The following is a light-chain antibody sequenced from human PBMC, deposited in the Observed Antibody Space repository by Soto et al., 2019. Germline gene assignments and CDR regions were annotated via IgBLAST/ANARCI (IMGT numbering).Light chain of an antibody. CDR3: CSYAGSYTFARNV. V-gene: IGLV2-11*01. CDR2: DVS. CDR1: SSEVAIYNY. Sequence: QSVLTQPRSVSGSPGQSVTISCTGTSSEVAIYNYISWYQQHPGEAPKLMIHDVSERPSGVPDRFSGSKSGNTASLTISGLQAEDEADYYCCSYAGSYTFARNVFGTGTNLTVL. J-gene: IGLJ1*01.